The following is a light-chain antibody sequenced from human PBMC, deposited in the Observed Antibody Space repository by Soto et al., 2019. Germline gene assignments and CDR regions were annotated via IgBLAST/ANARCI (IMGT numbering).Light chain of an antibody. V-gene: IGKV3-20*01. J-gene: IGKJ1*01. CDR3: QQYGTSPTT. Sequence: EIVLTQSPGTPSLSPGEGATLSCRASQGVTSTYLAWYQQRPGQAPRLLIYGVSSRATGIPDRFSGSGSATDFTLTISRLEPEDFAVYYCQQYGTSPTTFGQGTKVEIK. CDR1: QGVTSTY. CDR2: GVS.